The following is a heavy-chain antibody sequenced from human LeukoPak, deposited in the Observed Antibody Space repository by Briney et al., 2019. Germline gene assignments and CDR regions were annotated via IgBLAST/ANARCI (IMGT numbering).Heavy chain of an antibody. CDR3: ARVGGITMIVVLITDAFDI. D-gene: IGHD3-22*01. V-gene: IGHV4-59*12. J-gene: IGHJ3*02. Sequence: SETLSLTCTVSGGSISSYYWSRIRQPPGKGLEWIGNIYPTGSTYYNPSLKSRVTISVGTSKNQFSLKLRSVTAADTAVYYCARVGGITMIVVLITDAFDIWGQGTMVTVSS. CDR1: GGSISSYY. CDR2: IYPTGST.